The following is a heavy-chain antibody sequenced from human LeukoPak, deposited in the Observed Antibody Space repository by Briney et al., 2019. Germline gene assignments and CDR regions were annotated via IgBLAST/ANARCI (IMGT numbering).Heavy chain of an antibody. CDR1: GGSISSYY. CDR3: ARFNFGYYYDSSGSSTNWFDP. CDR2: IYYSGST. D-gene: IGHD3-22*01. Sequence: PSETLSLTCTVSGGSISSYYWSWIRQPPGKGLEWIGYIYYSGSTNYNPSLKSRVTISVDTSKNQFSLKLSSVTAADTAVYYCARFNFGYYYDSSGSSTNWFDPWGQGTLVTVSS. J-gene: IGHJ5*02. V-gene: IGHV4-59*01.